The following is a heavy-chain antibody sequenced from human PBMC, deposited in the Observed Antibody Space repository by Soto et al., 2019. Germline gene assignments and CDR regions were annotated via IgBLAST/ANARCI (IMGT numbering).Heavy chain of an antibody. CDR1: GGSISSYY. V-gene: IGHV4-59*08. CDR3: ARLGGYGDYEGDY. J-gene: IGHJ4*02. D-gene: IGHD4-17*01. Sequence: ETLSLTCTVSGGSISSYYWSWIRQPPGKGLEWIGYIYYSGSTNYNPSLKSRVTISVDTSKNQFSLKLSSVTAADTAVYYCARLGGYGDYEGDYWGQGTLVTVSS. CDR2: IYYSGST.